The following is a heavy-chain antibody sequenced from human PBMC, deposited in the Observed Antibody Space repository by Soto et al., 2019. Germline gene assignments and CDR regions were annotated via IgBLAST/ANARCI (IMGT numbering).Heavy chain of an antibody. V-gene: IGHV3-30-3*01. CDR3: ARGDREDIAVVVGVRPGEYGVDV. D-gene: IGHD2-15*01. CDR2: ISYDGSNK. J-gene: IGHJ6*02. CDR1: GFTFRNYA. Sequence: QVQLVESGGGVVQPGRSLRLSCAASGFTFRNYAMHWVRQAPGKGLECVAVISYDGSNKFYRDYVKGRFTISRDNSKNKLYLQINSLRYEETAVYYCARGDREDIAVVVGVRPGEYGVDVWGQGTTVTVSS.